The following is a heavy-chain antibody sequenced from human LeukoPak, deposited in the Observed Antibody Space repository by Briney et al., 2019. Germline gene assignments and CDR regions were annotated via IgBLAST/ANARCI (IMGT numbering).Heavy chain of an antibody. D-gene: IGHD1-26*01. CDR2: IYTSGGT. Sequence: SETLSLTCTVSGGSISGYYWIWIRQPPGKGLEWIGSIYTSGGTSYNPSLKSRLTISVNTSKNQISLNQSSVTAADTAMYYCARRSHSNWYFDLWGRGTLVTVSS. CDR1: GGSISGYY. CDR3: ARRSHSNWYFDL. J-gene: IGHJ2*01. V-gene: IGHV4-4*09.